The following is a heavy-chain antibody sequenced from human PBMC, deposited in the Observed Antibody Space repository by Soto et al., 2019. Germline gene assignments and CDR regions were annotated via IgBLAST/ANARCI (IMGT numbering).Heavy chain of an antibody. V-gene: IGHV3-30*18. D-gene: IGHD3-22*01. CDR3: AKDVYYYDSSGYYPPNYYYYGMDV. J-gene: IGHJ6*02. CDR2: ISYDGSNK. Sequence: PGGSLRLSCAASGFTFSSYGMHWVRQAPGKGLEWVAVISYDGSNKYYADSVKGRFTISRDNSKNTLYLQMNSLRAEDTAVYYCAKDVYYYDSSGYYPPNYYYYGMDVWGQGTTVTVSS. CDR1: GFTFSSYG.